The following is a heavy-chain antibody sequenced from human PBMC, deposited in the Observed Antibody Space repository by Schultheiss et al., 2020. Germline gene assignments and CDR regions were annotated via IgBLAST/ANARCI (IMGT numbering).Heavy chain of an antibody. V-gene: IGHV3-64*01. CDR1: GFTFSSYS. Sequence: GGSLRLSCAASGFTFSSYSMNWVRQAPGKGLEYVSAISSNGGSTYYANSVKGRFTISRDNSKNTLYLQMGSLRAEDMAVYYCAREYCSSTSCQAPLFDYWGQGTLVTVSS. CDR2: ISSNGGST. J-gene: IGHJ4*02. CDR3: AREYCSSTSCQAPLFDY. D-gene: IGHD2-2*01.